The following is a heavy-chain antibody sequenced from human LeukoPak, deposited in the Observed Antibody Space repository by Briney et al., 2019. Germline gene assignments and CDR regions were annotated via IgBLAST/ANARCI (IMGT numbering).Heavy chain of an antibody. D-gene: IGHD3-10*01. Sequence: SVKLSCKASGGTFSSYAISWVRQAPGQGLEWMGGIIPIFGTANNAQKFQGRVTIDADESTSTAYMELSSLRSEETAVYYCARARREYYYYYYYMDVWGKGTTVTVSS. J-gene: IGHJ6*03. V-gene: IGHV1-69*13. CDR2: IIPIFGTA. CDR3: ARARREYYYYYYYMDV. CDR1: GGTFSSYA.